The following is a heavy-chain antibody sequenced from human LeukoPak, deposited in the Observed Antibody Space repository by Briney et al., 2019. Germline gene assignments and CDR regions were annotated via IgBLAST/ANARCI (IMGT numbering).Heavy chain of an antibody. J-gene: IGHJ4*01. Sequence: SETLSLTCTVSGGSISSYYWSWIRKPPGKGLEWIGYIYYSGSTNYNPSLKSRVTISVDTSKNQFSLKLSSVTAADTAVYYCASMRTAMAENDYWGQGTLVTVSS. CDR3: ASMRTAMAENDY. V-gene: IGHV4-59*01. CDR1: GGSISSYY. D-gene: IGHD5-18*01. CDR2: IYYSGST.